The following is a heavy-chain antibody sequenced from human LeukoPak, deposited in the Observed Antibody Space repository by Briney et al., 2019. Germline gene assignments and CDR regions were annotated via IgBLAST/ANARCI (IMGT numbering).Heavy chain of an antibody. D-gene: IGHD3-3*01. Sequence: GGSLRLSCAASGFTFSSYWMSWVRQAPGKGLEWVSSISSSSSYIYYADSVKGRFTISRDNAKNSLYLQMNSLRAEDTAVYYCARDLRDFWSGYYTALGAFDIWGQGTMVTVSS. V-gene: IGHV3-21*01. CDR1: GFTFSSYW. CDR2: ISSSSSYI. CDR3: ARDLRDFWSGYYTALGAFDI. J-gene: IGHJ3*02.